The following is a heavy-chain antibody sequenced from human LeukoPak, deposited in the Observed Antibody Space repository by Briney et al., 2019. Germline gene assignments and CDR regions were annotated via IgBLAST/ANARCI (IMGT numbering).Heavy chain of an antibody. D-gene: IGHD3-22*01. CDR2: ISSSSSYI. Sequence: GGSLRLSCAASGFTFSSYSMNWVRQAPGKGLEWVSSISSSSSYIYCADSVKGRFTISRDNAKNSLYLQMNSLRAEDTAVYYCARAWGYYDSSGYYLAHLTDAFDIWGQGTMVTVSS. J-gene: IGHJ3*02. V-gene: IGHV3-21*01. CDR3: ARAWGYYDSSGYYLAHLTDAFDI. CDR1: GFTFSSYS.